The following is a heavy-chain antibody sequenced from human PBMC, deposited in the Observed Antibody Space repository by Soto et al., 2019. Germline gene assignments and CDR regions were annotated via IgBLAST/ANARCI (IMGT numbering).Heavy chain of an antibody. CDR1: GFTVSSNY. CDR2: IYSGGST. CDR3: ARGGGNTRIYY. J-gene: IGHJ4*02. D-gene: IGHD3-16*01. Sequence: EVKLVESGGGLVQPGGSLRLSCAASGFTVSSNYMSWVRQAPGKGLEWVSSIYSGGSTVYADSVKGRFTISRDNSKNTLYLQMNSLSAEDTAVYYCARGGGNTRIYYGGQGTLVTVSS. V-gene: IGHV3-66*01.